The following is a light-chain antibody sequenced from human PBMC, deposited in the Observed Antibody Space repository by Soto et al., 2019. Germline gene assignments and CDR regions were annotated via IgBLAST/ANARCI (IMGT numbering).Light chain of an antibody. V-gene: IGLV1-40*01. CDR3: QSYANSLSGMV. CDR2: GNS. J-gene: IGLJ2*01. Sequence: QSVLTQPPSVSGAPGQRVTISCTGSSSNIGAGYEVHWYQQVPRTAPKLLIYGNSNRPSGVPDRFSGSKSGTSAFLAITGLQAEDEADYYCQSYANSLSGMVFGGGTKLTVL. CDR1: SSNIGAGYE.